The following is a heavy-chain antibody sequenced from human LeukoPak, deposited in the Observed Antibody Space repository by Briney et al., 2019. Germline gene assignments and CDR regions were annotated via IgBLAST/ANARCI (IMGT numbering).Heavy chain of an antibody. D-gene: IGHD3-3*01. J-gene: IGHJ3*02. Sequence: GASVKVPCKASGYTFTSYGISWVRQAPGQGLEWMGWISAYNGNTNYAQKLQGRVTMTTDTSTSTAYMELRSLRSDDTAVYYCARERIDFWSGYRRNDAFDIWGQGTMVTVSS. CDR1: GYTFTSYG. CDR3: ARERIDFWSGYRRNDAFDI. CDR2: ISAYNGNT. V-gene: IGHV1-18*01.